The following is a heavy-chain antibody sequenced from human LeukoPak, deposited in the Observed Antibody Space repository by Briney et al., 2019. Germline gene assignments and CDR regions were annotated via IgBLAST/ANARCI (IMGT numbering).Heavy chain of an antibody. V-gene: IGHV3-7*01. CDR3: AREDHSNYNY. Sequence: GGSLRLSCAASGFTFSDYYMSWIRQAPGKGLEWVANIKQDGGETFYVDSVKGRFTIFRDNPKNSLYLQMNSLRAEDTAVYYCAREDHSNYNYWGQGTLVTVSS. D-gene: IGHD4-11*01. CDR2: IKQDGGET. J-gene: IGHJ4*02. CDR1: GFTFSDYY.